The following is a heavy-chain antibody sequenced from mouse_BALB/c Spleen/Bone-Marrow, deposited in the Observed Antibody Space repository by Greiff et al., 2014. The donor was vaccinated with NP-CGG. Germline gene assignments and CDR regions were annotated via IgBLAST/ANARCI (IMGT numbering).Heavy chain of an antibody. CDR2: IYPGDGDT. CDR3: ARGGGAVDY. Sequence: VQLQQSGAELVRPGSSVKISCESSGYVFSTYWINWVKQRPGQGLEWIGQIYPGDGDTDYNGKFKDKATLTADKSSNTAYMQLSGVTSGDSAVYFCARGGGAVDYWGQGTTLTVSS. CDR1: GYVFSTYW. V-gene: IGHV1-80*01. J-gene: IGHJ2*01.